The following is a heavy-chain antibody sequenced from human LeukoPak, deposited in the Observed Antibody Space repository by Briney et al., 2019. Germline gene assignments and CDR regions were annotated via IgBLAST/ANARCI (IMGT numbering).Heavy chain of an antibody. V-gene: IGHV4-61*02. D-gene: IGHD3-22*01. CDR1: GDSTCSGDYY. CDR3: ARGPYSDDSSGAFDI. Sequence: PPQTLSLTCTVSGDSTCSGDYYWSWIRQPAGKGLEWIGRIYGRGSTNYNPSLKSRFTISVDTSKNTFSLKLSSVTAADTAVYFCARGPYSDDSSGAFDIWGQGTMVTVSS. J-gene: IGHJ3*02. CDR2: IYGRGST.